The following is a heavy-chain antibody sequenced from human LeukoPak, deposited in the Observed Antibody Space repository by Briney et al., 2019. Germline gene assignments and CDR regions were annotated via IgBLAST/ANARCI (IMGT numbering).Heavy chain of an antibody. D-gene: IGHD2-2*01. CDR1: GGTFSSYA. CDR2: IIPIFGTA. Sequence: SVKVSCKASGGTFSSYAISWVRQAPGQGLEWMGGIIPIFGTANYAQKFQGRVTVTADESTSTAYMELSSLRSEDTAVYYCARDPVGLGVVPAATQYNWFDPWGQGTLVTVSS. J-gene: IGHJ5*02. V-gene: IGHV1-69*13. CDR3: ARDPVGLGVVPAATQYNWFDP.